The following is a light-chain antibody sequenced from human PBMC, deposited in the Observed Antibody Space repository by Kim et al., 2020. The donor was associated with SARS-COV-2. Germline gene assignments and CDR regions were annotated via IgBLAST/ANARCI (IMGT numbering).Light chain of an antibody. CDR1: KLVDKY. J-gene: IGLJ1*01. CDR3: QAWDSSTFYV. Sequence: SPDHTVSITCSVDKLVDKYVSWYQQRPGPSPALVIYRDNKRPSGIPERFSGSNSGNTATLTISGTHAMDEADYYCQAWDSSTFYVFGTGTKVTVL. CDR2: RDN. V-gene: IGLV3-1*01.